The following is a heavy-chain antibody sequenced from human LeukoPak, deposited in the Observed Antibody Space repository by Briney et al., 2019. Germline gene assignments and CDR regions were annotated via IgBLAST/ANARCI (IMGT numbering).Heavy chain of an antibody. Sequence: PGGSLRLSCAASGFTFNSYSMNWVRQAPGKGLEWVSSITSDNSYIHYAYSVKGRFTISRDNAQNSLYLQMNSLRVEDTGVYYCTRGGDYGDPTYWGQGTLVTVSS. J-gene: IGHJ4*02. CDR2: ITSDNSYI. V-gene: IGHV3-21*01. D-gene: IGHD4-17*01. CDR3: TRGGDYGDPTY. CDR1: GFTFNSYS.